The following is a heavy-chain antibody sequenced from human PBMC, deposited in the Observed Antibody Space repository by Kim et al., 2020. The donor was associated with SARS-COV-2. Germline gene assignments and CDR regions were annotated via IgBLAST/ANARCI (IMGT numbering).Heavy chain of an antibody. CDR2: ISSSSSTI. CDR3: ARGVPVVTGALDI. J-gene: IGHJ3*02. V-gene: IGHV3-48*02. Sequence: GGSLRLSCAASGFTFSSYSMNWVRQAPGKGLEWVSYISSSSSTIYYADSVKGRFTISRDNAKTSLYLQMNSLSDEDTAVYYCARGVPVVTGALDIWSQGTMVTVSS. D-gene: IGHD2-15*01. CDR1: GFTFSSYS.